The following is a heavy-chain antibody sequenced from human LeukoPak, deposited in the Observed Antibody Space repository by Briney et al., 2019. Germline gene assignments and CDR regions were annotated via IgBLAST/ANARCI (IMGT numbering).Heavy chain of an antibody. CDR1: GFTFDDYA. D-gene: IGHD3-3*01. J-gene: IGHJ5*02. CDR2: ISWNSGSI. V-gene: IGHV3-9*01. Sequence: GGSLRLSCAASGFTFDDYAMHWVRQAPGKGLEWVSGISWNSGSIGYADSVKGRFTISRDNAKNSLYLQMNSLRAEDTAVYYCARDHSHYDSWFDPWGQGTLVTVSS. CDR3: ARDHSHYDSWFDP.